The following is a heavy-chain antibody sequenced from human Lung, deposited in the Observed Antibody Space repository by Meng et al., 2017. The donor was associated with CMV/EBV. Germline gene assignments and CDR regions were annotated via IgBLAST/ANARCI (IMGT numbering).Heavy chain of an antibody. CDR3: ARSIVVVIATLDP. V-gene: IGHV1-2*02. CDR2: INPNTGDT. Sequence: SVXVSXXASGYTFTTYYLHWVRQAPGQGLEWMGWINPNTGDTNYEQKFQGRVTMTRDTSISTAYMVLSSLTSDDTAVYYCARSIVVVIATLDPWGQGTLVTVSS. J-gene: IGHJ5*02. D-gene: IGHD2-21*01. CDR1: GYTFTTYY.